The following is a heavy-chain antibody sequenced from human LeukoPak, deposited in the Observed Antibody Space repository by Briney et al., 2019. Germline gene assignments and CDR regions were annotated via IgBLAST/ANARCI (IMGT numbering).Heavy chain of an antibody. J-gene: IGHJ6*03. CDR2: IYTSGST. D-gene: IGHD3-9*01. CDR3: ARDGPDYDILTGYYHLYYYYMDV. Sequence: SETLSLTCTVSGGSISSYYWSWIRQPAGKGLEWIGRIYTSGSTNYNPSLTSRVTMSVGTSQNQFSLKLSSVTAADTAVYYCARDGPDYDILTGYYHLYYYYMDVWGKGTTVTVSS. V-gene: IGHV4-4*07. CDR1: GGSISSYY.